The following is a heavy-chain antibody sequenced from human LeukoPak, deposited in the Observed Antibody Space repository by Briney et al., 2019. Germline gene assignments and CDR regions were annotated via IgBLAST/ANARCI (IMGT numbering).Heavy chain of an antibody. CDR1: GGSISSSSYY. CDR2: IYYSGST. D-gene: IGHD3-3*01. Sequence: SETLSLTCTVSGGSISSSSYYWSWIRQPPGKGLEWIGSIYYSGSTYYNPSLKSRVTISVDTSKNQFSLKLSSVTAADTAVYYCASGRSRITIFGVISLFDYWGQGTLVTVSS. V-gene: IGHV4-39*07. J-gene: IGHJ4*02. CDR3: ASGRSRITIFGVISLFDY.